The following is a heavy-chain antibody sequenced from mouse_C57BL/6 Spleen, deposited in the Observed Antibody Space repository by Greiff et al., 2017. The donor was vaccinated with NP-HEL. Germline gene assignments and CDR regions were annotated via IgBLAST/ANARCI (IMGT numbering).Heavy chain of an antibody. CDR3: ARNYDYEPYYAMDY. Sequence: QVQLQQSGAELARPGASVKLSCKASGYTFTSYGISWVKQRTGPGLEWIGLIYPRSGNTYYNEKFKGKATLTADKSSSTAYMELRSLTSEDSAVYFCARNYDYEPYYAMDYWGQGTSVTVSS. J-gene: IGHJ4*01. CDR1: GYTFTSYG. CDR2: IYPRSGNT. D-gene: IGHD2-4*01. V-gene: IGHV1-81*01.